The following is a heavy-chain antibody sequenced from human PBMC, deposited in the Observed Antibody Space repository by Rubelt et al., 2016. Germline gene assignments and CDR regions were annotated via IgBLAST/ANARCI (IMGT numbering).Heavy chain of an antibody. CDR2: ISGTGDDR. CDR3: AKAIASLIRRGIDH. D-gene: IGHD3-10*01. V-gene: IGHV3-23*01. J-gene: IGHJ4*02. Sequence: GQGLEWVSSISGTGDDRYYADSVRDRLTISRDNSKSTLYLQMSSLRAEDTAVSYCAKAIASLIRRGIDHWGQGTMVAVSS.